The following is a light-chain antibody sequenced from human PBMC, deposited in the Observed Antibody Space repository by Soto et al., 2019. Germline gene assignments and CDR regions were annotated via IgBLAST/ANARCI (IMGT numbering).Light chain of an antibody. CDR2: GAS. Sequence: EIVMTHSQATLSVSPGERATLFFSASQSVSSNLARYQQKPGQAPRLLIYGASTRATGIPARFSGSGSGTEFTLTISSLQSEDFAVYYCQQYNNWPRTFGQGTKVDNK. CDR1: QSVSSN. CDR3: QQYNNWPRT. V-gene: IGKV3-15*01. J-gene: IGKJ1*01.